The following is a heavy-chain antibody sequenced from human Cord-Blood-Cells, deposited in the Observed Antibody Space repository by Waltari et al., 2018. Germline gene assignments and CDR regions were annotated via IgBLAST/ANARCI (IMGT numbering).Heavy chain of an antibody. D-gene: IGHD3-10*01. CDR1: GGSISSGGYS. Sequence: QLQLQESGSGLVKPSQTLSLTCAVSGGSISSGGYSWSWIRQPPGKGLEWIGYIYHSGSTYDNPSVKSRVTISVDRSKSQFSLKLSSVTAADTAVYYCARGGSGSYYNEGWFDPWGQGTLVTVSS. CDR3: ARGGSGSYYNEGWFDP. CDR2: IYHSGST. V-gene: IGHV4-30-2*01. J-gene: IGHJ5*02.